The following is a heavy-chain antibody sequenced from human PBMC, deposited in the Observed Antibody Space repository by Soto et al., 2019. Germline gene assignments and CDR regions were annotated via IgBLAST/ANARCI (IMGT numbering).Heavy chain of an antibody. D-gene: IGHD3-22*01. Sequence: GGSLRLSCAASGFTFSSYGMHWVRQAPGKGLEWVAVIWYDGSNKYYADSVKGRFTISRDNSKNTLYLQMNSLRAEDTAVYYCARAGPYDSSGYYHDAFDIWGQGTMVTVSS. V-gene: IGHV3-33*01. CDR2: IWYDGSNK. CDR3: ARAGPYDSSGYYHDAFDI. CDR1: GFTFSSYG. J-gene: IGHJ3*02.